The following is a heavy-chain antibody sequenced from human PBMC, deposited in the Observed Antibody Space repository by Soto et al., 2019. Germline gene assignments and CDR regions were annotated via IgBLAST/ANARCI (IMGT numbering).Heavy chain of an antibody. CDR2: ISASGDAT. Sequence: EVQLLESGGGVVQPGGSLRLSCSASGFTFSSYVMTWVRQAPGAGLEWVSTISASGDATYHADSVRGRFTISRDNSKSTLYLQMGSLRADDTALYFCATRYCSGGTCYFESWGQGTLVAVSS. CDR1: GFTFSSYV. CDR3: ATRYCSGGTCYFES. J-gene: IGHJ4*02. D-gene: IGHD2-15*01. V-gene: IGHV3-23*01.